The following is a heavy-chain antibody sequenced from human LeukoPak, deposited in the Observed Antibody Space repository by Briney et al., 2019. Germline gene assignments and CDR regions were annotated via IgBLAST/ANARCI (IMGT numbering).Heavy chain of an antibody. J-gene: IGHJ4*02. CDR2: ISNSGDST. CDR3: AVNWNVDH. D-gene: IGHD1-1*01. CDR1: GFTFTSYA. Sequence: GGSLRLSCAASGFTFTSYAVTWVRQAPGKGLEWVSSISNSGDSTYHADSVKGRFTISRDNSKNTLYLQMNSLRAEDTAVYYCAVNWNVDHWGQGTLVTVSS. V-gene: IGHV3-23*01.